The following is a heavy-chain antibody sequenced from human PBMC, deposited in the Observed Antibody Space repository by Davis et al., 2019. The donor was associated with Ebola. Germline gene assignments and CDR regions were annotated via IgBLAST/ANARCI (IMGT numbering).Heavy chain of an antibody. CDR3: AKLAAMVTRDY. V-gene: IGHV3-11*01. Sequence: GESLKISCTASEFTFSNAWMSWVRQAPGKGLEWVSYISSGGRTIYYADSVKGRFTISRDNAKNTLYVQMNSLRAEDTAVYYCAKLAAMVTRDYWGQGTLVTVSS. CDR1: EFTFSNAW. J-gene: IGHJ4*02. D-gene: IGHD5-18*01. CDR2: ISSGGRTI.